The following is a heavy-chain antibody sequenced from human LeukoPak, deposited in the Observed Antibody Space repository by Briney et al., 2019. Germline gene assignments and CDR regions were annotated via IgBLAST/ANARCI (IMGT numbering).Heavy chain of an antibody. Sequence: ASVKVSCKASGYTFTSYYMHWVRQAPGQGFEWMGIINPSGGSTSYAQKFQGRVTMTRDTSTSTVYMELSSLRSEDTAVYYCARGYPYYYDSSGYTERDFDYWGQGTLVTVSS. V-gene: IGHV1-46*01. CDR2: INPSGGST. J-gene: IGHJ4*02. CDR3: ARGYPYYYDSSGYTERDFDY. D-gene: IGHD3-22*01. CDR1: GYTFTSYY.